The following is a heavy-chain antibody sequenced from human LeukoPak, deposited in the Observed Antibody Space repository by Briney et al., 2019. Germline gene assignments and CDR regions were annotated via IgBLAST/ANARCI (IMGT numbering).Heavy chain of an antibody. J-gene: IGHJ4*02. CDR1: GYTFTGYY. CDR3: ARDPFGYCSSTSCYGFDY. Sequence: ASVKVSCKASGYTFTGYYMHWVRQAPGQGLEWMGWINPNSGGTNYAQKFQGRVTMTRDTSISTAYMELSRLRSDDTAVYYCARDPFGYCSSTSCYGFDYWGQGTLVTVSS. CDR2: INPNSGGT. D-gene: IGHD2-2*01. V-gene: IGHV1-2*02.